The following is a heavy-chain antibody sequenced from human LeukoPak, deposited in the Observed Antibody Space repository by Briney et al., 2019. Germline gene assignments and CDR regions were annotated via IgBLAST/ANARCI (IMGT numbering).Heavy chain of an antibody. D-gene: IGHD3-22*01. J-gene: IGHJ3*02. V-gene: IGHV4-4*07. CDR1: GGSISSYY. CDR2: IYTSGST. CDR3: ASHYYDSTYDAFDI. Sequence: PSETLSLTCTVSGGSISSYYWSWIRQPAGKGLEWIGRIYTSGSTNYNPSLKSRVTMSVDTSKNQFSLKLSSVTAADTAVYYCASHYYDSTYDAFDIWGQGTMVTVSS.